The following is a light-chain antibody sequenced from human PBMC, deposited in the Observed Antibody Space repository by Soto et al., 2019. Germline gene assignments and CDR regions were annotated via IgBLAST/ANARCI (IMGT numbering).Light chain of an antibody. Sequence: QSALTQPPSASGSPGQSVTISCTGTSSDVGGYNFVSWYQQHPGKAPKLMIYDVTKRPSGVPDRFSGSKSGNTASLTVSGLQGEDEADYYCTSYAGSNIPVLFGGGTQLTVL. CDR1: SSDVGGYNF. J-gene: IGLJ2*01. V-gene: IGLV2-8*01. CDR2: DVT. CDR3: TSYAGSNIPVL.